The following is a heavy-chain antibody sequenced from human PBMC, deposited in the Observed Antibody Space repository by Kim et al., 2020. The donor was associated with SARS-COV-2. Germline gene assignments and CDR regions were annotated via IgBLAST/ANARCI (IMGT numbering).Heavy chain of an antibody. J-gene: IGHJ4*02. CDR1: GFTFSSYE. Sequence: GSLRLSCAASGFTFSSYEMNWVRQAPGKGLEWVSYISSSGSTIYYADSVKGRFTISRDNAKNSLYLQMNSLRAEDTAVYYCARDQDYYGSGSWKPFDYWGQGTLVTVSS. CDR2: ISSSGSTI. D-gene: IGHD3-10*01. V-gene: IGHV3-48*03. CDR3: ARDQDYYGSGSWKPFDY.